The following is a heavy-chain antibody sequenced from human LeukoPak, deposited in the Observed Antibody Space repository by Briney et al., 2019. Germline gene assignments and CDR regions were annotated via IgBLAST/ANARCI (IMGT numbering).Heavy chain of an antibody. CDR2: INHSGST. Sequence: SETLSLTCAVYGGSFSGYYWSWIRQPPGKGLEWIGEINHSGSTNYNPSLKSRVTISVGTSKNQFSLKLSSVTAADTAVYYCARGGRNSSSWSDAFDIWGQGTMVTVS. V-gene: IGHV4-34*01. CDR3: ARGGRNSSSWSDAFDI. J-gene: IGHJ3*02. D-gene: IGHD6-13*01. CDR1: GGSFSGYY.